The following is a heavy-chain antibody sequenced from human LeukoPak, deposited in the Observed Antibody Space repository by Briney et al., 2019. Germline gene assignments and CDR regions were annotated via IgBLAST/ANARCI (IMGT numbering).Heavy chain of an antibody. V-gene: IGHV3-23*01. CDR1: GFIFSSYA. J-gene: IGHJ4*02. Sequence: GGSLRLSCAASGFIFSSYAMSWVREATARGLECVSSIRGNGDTFYAVSVKGRFTLSRDDSRNTVYLQLNNLRVEDTGVYYCVKASCVSNADAVLWGQGTVVTVSS. CDR3: VKASCVSNADAVL. D-gene: IGHD1-1*01. CDR2: IRGNGDT.